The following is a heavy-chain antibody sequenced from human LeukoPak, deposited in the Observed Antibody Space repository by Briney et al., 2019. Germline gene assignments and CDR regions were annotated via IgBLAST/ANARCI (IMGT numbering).Heavy chain of an antibody. J-gene: IGHJ4*02. CDR3: ARKANGIDY. CDR1: GGSISSYY. D-gene: IGHD2-8*01. V-gene: IGHV4-59*08. Sequence: PSETLSLTCTVSGGSISSYYWSWIRQPPGKGLEWIGYIYYSGSTNYNPSLKSRVTISVDTSKNQFSLKLSSVTAADTAVYYCARKANGIDYWGQGTLVTVSS. CDR2: IYYSGST.